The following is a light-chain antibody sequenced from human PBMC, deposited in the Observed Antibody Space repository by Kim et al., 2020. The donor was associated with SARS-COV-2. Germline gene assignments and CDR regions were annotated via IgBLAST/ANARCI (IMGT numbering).Light chain of an antibody. J-gene: IGKJ5*01. V-gene: IGKV3-20*01. CDR2: GAS. CDR1: QSISTRF. CDR3: QHYGTSLIT. Sequence: SPGERATLSCRASQSISTRFLAWYQQKPGQAPRLLIYGASSRATDIPDRFSGSGSGTDFTLTISRLEAEDFAVYFCQHYGTSLITFGQGTRLEIK.